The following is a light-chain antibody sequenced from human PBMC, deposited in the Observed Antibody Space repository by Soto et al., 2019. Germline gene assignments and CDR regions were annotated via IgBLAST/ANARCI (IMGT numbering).Light chain of an antibody. Sequence: DIQMTQSPSTLPASVGDRVTIACRASETISTWLAWYQQKPGKAPKLLIYDASSLQSGVPSRFSGSGAGTDFTLTISSLQPDDAATYYCQQGGTFGQERRLEVK. V-gene: IGKV1-5*01. CDR3: QQGGT. J-gene: IGKJ5*01. CDR1: ETISTW. CDR2: DAS.